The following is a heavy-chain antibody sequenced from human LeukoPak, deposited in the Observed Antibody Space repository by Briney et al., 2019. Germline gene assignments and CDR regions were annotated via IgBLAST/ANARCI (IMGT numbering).Heavy chain of an antibody. J-gene: IGHJ5*02. Sequence: SETLSLTCTVSGGSISSYYWSWIRQPAGKGLEWIGRIYTSGSTNYNPSLKSRVTMSVDTSKNQFSLKLSSVTAADTAVYYCARDQRRLRFLEWLSDNWFDPWGQGTLVTVSS. CDR2: IYTSGST. V-gene: IGHV4-4*07. CDR1: GGSISSYY. CDR3: ARDQRRLRFLEWLSDNWFDP. D-gene: IGHD3-3*01.